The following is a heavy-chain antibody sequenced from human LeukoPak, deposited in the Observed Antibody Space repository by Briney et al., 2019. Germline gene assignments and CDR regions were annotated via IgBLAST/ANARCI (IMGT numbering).Heavy chain of an antibody. V-gene: IGHV3-48*04. J-gene: IGHJ4*02. CDR1: GFTFSSYS. Sequence: PGGSLRLSCAASGFTFSSYSMNWVRQAPGKGLEWVSYISSTGSTIYYADSVKGRFTISRDNAKNSLYLRMNSLRAEDTAMYYCAKGGYASDWAYIDYWGQGTLVTVSS. CDR2: ISSTGSTI. D-gene: IGHD6-19*01. CDR3: AKGGYASDWAYIDY.